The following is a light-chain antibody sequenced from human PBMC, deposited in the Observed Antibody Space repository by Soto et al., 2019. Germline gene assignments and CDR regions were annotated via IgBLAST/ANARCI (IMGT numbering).Light chain of an antibody. CDR2: ASS. Sequence: DIQMTQSPSSLSASVGDRVTITCRASQDIRIALDWYQQKPGKAPRRLIYASSSLQSGVPSRFSGSGSGTEFTLTISSLQPEDFATYYCQQANSFPITFGQGTRLEIK. CDR3: QQANSFPIT. V-gene: IGKV1-17*01. CDR1: QDIRIA. J-gene: IGKJ5*01.